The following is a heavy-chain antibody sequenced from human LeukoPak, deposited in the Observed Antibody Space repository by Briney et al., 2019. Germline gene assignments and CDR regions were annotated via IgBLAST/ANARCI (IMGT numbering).Heavy chain of an antibody. CDR1: GCSFTRYY. Sequence: GASVKVACKASGCSFTRYYMHWVREAPGRGLEWMGIINPSCDPTTYAQKLQGRVTMTRHTPTSTVYMELSSLRSEDTAVYYCARDMIVDYAFCCDYSFDPWGQGTLVTVSS. D-gene: IGHD4-17*01. V-gene: IGHV1-46*01. J-gene: IGHJ5*02. CDR3: ARDMIVDYAFCCDYSFDP. CDR2: INPSCDPT.